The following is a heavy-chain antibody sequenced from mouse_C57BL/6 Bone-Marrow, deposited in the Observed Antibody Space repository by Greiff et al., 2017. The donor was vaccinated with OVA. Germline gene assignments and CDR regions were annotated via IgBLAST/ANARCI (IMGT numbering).Heavy chain of an antibody. D-gene: IGHD1-1*01. V-gene: IGHV1-72*01. CDR1: GYTFTSYW. CDR2: IDPNSGGT. Sequence: QVQLQQPGAALVKPGASVKLSCKASGYTFTSYWMHWVKQRPGRGLEWIGRIDPNSGGTKYNEKFKGKATLTVDKPSRTAYMQLSSLTSEDSAVYDCARERRLLLRRRAMDYWGQGTSVTVSS. J-gene: IGHJ4*01. CDR3: ARERRLLLRRRAMDY.